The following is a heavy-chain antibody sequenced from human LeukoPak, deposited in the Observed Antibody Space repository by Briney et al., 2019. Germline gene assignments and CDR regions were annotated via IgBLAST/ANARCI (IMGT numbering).Heavy chain of an antibody. J-gene: IGHJ4*02. D-gene: IGHD3-9*01. CDR2: FGHQDGET. CDR3: ATGAIVYDY. V-gene: IGHV1-24*01. CDR1: GSTLSKIS. Sequence: ASVKVSCKVSGSTLSKISIGWVRQAPGKGLEWMGSFGHQDGETVHAQKLQARFNMTVDTATDTAYMEMSSLISEDTAVYYCATGAIVYDYWGQGTLVTVSS.